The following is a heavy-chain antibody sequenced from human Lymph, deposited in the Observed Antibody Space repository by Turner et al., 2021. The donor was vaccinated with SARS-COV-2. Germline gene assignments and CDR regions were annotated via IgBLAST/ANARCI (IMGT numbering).Heavy chain of an antibody. D-gene: IGHD1-26*01. Sequence: EVQLVESGGGLVQPGGSLSLSCAASGFPFSYYWMSWVRQAPGKGLEWVANIKQDGSEKYYVDSVKGRFTISRDNAKNSLFLQMNSLRAEDTAVYYCARMGSSSWYFDYWGQGTLVTVSS. V-gene: IGHV3-7*01. CDR2: IKQDGSEK. CDR1: GFPFSYYW. CDR3: ARMGSSSWYFDY. J-gene: IGHJ4*02.